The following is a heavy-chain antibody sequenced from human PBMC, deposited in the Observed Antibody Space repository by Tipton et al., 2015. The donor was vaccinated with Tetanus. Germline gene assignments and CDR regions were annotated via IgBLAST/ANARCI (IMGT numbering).Heavy chain of an antibody. V-gene: IGHV3-23*01. J-gene: IGHJ4*02. D-gene: IGHD3-10*01. Sequence: GSLRLSCAASGFYFPVYAVSWVRQAPGKGLEWVASISGSGDRTYYSDSVEGRFTISRDNSANRLFLQMNSLKADDTAVYYCARALCNYNCHGGYFDYWGQGTLVTVSS. CDR3: ARALCNYNCHGGYFDY. CDR1: GFYFPVYA. CDR2: ISGSGDRT.